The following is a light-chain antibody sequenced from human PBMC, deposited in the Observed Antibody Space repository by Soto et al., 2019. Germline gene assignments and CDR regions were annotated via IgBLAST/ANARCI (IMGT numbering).Light chain of an antibody. CDR3: AAWDDTLNGYV. J-gene: IGLJ1*01. Sequence: QAVVTQPPSTSGTPGQRVTISCSGSSSNIGSNPVNWYQHLPGTAPKLLIYSNNQRPSGVSDRFSGSKSGTSASLAISGLQFEDEVDYFCAAWDDTLNGYVFGSGTKVTVL. CDR2: SNN. V-gene: IGLV1-44*01. CDR1: SSNIGSNP.